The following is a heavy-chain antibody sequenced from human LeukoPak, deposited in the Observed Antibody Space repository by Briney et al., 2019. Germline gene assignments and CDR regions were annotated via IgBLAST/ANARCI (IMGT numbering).Heavy chain of an antibody. J-gene: IGHJ4*02. Sequence: GGSLRLSCAASGFTFDDYTMHWVRQAPGKGLEWVSLISWDGGSTYYADSVKGRFTISRDNSKNSLYLQMNSLRTEDTALYYCAKDGGYSSSSFDYWGQGTLVTVSS. D-gene: IGHD6-13*01. CDR3: AKDGGYSSSSFDY. CDR1: GFTFDDYT. CDR2: ISWDGGST. V-gene: IGHV3-43*01.